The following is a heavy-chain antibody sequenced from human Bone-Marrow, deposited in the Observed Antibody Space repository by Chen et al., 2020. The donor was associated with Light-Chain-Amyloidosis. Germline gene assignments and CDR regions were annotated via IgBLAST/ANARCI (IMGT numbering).Heavy chain of an antibody. D-gene: IGHD6-6*01. J-gene: IGHJ6*02. V-gene: IGHV3-11*01. CDR2: ISSSGSTI. Sequence: QVQLVESGGGLVKPGGSLRLSCAASGFTFSDYYMSWIRQAPGKELEWVSYISSSGSTIYYPDSVKGRFTISRDNAKNSLYLQMNSLRAEDTAVYYCARERVLVPYYYYGMDVWGQGTTVTVSS. CDR1: GFTFSDYY. CDR3: ARERVLVPYYYYGMDV.